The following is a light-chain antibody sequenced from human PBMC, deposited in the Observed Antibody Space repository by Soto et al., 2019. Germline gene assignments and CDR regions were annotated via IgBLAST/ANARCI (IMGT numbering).Light chain of an antibody. Sequence: VLTQSPATLSLSPGERATLSCRASESVRDELAWYQQKPGQAPRLLIYGASIRAIGIPARFSGSGSGTEFILTINSLQSEDFAVYSCHQYNNWPQAFGQGTKVDI. CDR2: GAS. V-gene: IGKV3-15*01. CDR3: HQYNNWPQA. J-gene: IGKJ1*01. CDR1: ESVRDE.